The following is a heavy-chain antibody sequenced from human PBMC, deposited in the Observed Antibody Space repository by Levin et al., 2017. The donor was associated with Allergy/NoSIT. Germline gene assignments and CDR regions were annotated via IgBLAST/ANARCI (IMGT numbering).Heavy chain of an antibody. CDR2: IWFDGSNK. CDR1: GFTFSTYG. V-gene: IGHV3-33*01. Sequence: GGSLRLSCAASGFTFSTYGMHWVRQAPGKGLEWVAVIWFDGSNKQYADSVKGRFTISRDNSKDTLYLQMNSLRAEDTAVYYCARRYSSGGHFDYWGQGTLVTVSS. J-gene: IGHJ4*02. D-gene: IGHD6-19*01. CDR3: ARRYSSGGHFDY.